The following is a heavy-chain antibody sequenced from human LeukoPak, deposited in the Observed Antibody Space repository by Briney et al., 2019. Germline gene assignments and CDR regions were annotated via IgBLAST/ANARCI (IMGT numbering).Heavy chain of an antibody. CDR2: IIPMSDTA. CDR3: ATYGGNTAEYFQH. D-gene: IGHD4-23*01. CDR1: GGIYRVTS. V-gene: IGHV1-69*05. J-gene: IGHJ1*01. Sequence: ASVTVSCKISGGIYRVTSITWVRQAPGQGLEWTGGIIPMSDTANYAQNFQGRVTITKDESTSTAYMELSSLIPDDTALYYCATYGGNTAEYFQHWGQGTLVTVSS.